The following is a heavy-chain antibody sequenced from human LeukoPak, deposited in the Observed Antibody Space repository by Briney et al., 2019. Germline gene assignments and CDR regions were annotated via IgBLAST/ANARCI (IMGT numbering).Heavy chain of an antibody. J-gene: IGHJ4*02. D-gene: IGHD3-3*01. CDR3: ATGFPVLRFLEWLLSFYY. Sequence: GASVKVSCKVSGYTLTELSMHWVRQAPGKGLEWMGGFDPEDGETIYAQKFQGRVTMTEDTSTDTAYMELSSLRSEDTAVYYCATGFPVLRFLEWLLSFYYWGQGTLVTVSS. CDR1: GYTLTELS. V-gene: IGHV1-24*01. CDR2: FDPEDGET.